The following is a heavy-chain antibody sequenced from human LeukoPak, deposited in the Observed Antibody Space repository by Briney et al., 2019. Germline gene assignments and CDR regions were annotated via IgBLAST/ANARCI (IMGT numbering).Heavy chain of an antibody. J-gene: IGHJ4*02. Sequence: PSQTLSLTCTVSGGSISSSSYYWGWIRQPPGKGLEWIGSIYYSGSTYYNPSLKSRVTISVDTSKNQFSLKLSSVTAADTAAYYCARLDTAMVFDYWGQGTLVTVSS. CDR1: GGSISSSSYY. V-gene: IGHV4-39*01. CDR3: ARLDTAMVFDY. D-gene: IGHD5-18*01. CDR2: IYYSGST.